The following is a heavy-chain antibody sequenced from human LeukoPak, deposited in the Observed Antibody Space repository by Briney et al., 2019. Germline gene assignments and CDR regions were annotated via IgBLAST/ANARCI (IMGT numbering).Heavy chain of an antibody. CDR3: AKGRYSGTYLFDY. V-gene: IGHV3-23*01. J-gene: IGHJ4*02. CDR1: GFTFSSYA. CDR2: ISGSGGST. Sequence: GGSLRLSCAASGFTFSSYAMSWVRQAPGKGLEWASAISGSGGSTYYADSVKGRFTISRDNSKNTLYLQMNSLRAEDTAVYYCAKGRYSGTYLFDYWGQGTLVTVSS. D-gene: IGHD1-26*01.